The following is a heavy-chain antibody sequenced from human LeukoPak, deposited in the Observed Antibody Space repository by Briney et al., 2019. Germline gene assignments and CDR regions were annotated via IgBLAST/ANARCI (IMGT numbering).Heavy chain of an antibody. J-gene: IGHJ4*02. Sequence: ASVKVSCKASGYTFTGYYMHWVRQAPGQGLEWMGWINPNSGGTNYAQKFQGRVTMTRDTSISTAYMELSRLRSDDTAVYYCARGGDIVLMVYAIAPNDYFDYWGQGTLVTVSS. CDR3: ARGGDIVLMVYAIAPNDYFDY. V-gene: IGHV1-2*02. D-gene: IGHD2-8*01. CDR1: GYTFTGYY. CDR2: INPNSGGT.